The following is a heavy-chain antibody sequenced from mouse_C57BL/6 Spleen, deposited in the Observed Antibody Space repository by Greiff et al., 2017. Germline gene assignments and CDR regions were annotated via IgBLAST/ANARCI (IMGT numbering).Heavy chain of an antibody. V-gene: IGHV14-1*01. Sequence: EVKLVESGAELVRPGASVKLSCTASGFNIKDYYMHWVKQRPEQGLEWIGRIAPEDGDTEYAPKFQGKATMTAVTTSNTDYLQLSILTSEDTAVYYGTLYYAYAMDYWGQGTSVTVSA. J-gene: IGHJ4*01. CDR1: GFNIKDYY. D-gene: IGHD1-1*01. CDR3: TLYYAYAMDY. CDR2: IAPEDGDT.